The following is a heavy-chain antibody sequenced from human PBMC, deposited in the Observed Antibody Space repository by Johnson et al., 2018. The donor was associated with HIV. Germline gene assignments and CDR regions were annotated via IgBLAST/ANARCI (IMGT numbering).Heavy chain of an antibody. Sequence: QVQLVESGGGVVQPGRSLRLSCAASGFTFSSYGMHWVRQAPGKGLEWVAFIRYDGSNKYYAGSVKGRFTISRDNSKPTLYLQMNSLRAEDTAVYYCAGGITMKPPTAFDIWCQGTVVTVS. V-gene: IGHV3-33*08. D-gene: IGHD3-22*01. CDR2: IRYDGSNK. CDR3: AGGITMKPPTAFDI. J-gene: IGHJ3*02. CDR1: GFTFSSYG.